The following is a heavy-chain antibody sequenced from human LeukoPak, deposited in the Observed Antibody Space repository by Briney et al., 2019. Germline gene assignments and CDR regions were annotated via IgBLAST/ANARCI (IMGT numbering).Heavy chain of an antibody. D-gene: IGHD5-18*01. Sequence: GGSLRLSCAASGFTFSSYSMNWVRQAPGKGLEWVSYISSSSSTIYYADSVKGRFTISRDNSKNTLYLQMNSLRAEDTAVYYCAKDLPPAMVPHTNYYYYGMDVWGQGTTVTVSS. CDR3: AKDLPPAMVPHTNYYYYGMDV. CDR1: GFTFSSYS. J-gene: IGHJ6*02. CDR2: ISSSSSTI. V-gene: IGHV3-48*01.